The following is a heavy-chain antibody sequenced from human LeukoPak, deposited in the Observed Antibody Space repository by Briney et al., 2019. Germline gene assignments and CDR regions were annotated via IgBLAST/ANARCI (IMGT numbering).Heavy chain of an antibody. CDR1: RYSFTDYY. CDR2: INPNSGGT. Sequence: ASVRVSCKASRYSFTDYYLCWVRQAPGQGLEWMGWINPNSGGTIYAQKFQGRVTMTRDTSITTAYMELSSLTSDDTAVYYCARDSQTVVVTAMDVWGKGTAVPISS. CDR3: ARDSQTVVVTAMDV. D-gene: IGHD2-21*02. J-gene: IGHJ6*03. V-gene: IGHV1-2*02.